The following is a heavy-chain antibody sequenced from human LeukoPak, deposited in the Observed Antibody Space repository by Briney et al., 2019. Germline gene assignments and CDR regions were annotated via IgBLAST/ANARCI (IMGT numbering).Heavy chain of an antibody. CDR2: IYYSGST. D-gene: IGHD3-22*01. V-gene: IGHV4-31*03. CDR1: GGSISSGGYY. Sequence: NPSQTLSLTCTVSGGSISSGGYYWSWIRQHPGKGVEWIGYIYYSGSTYYNPSLKGRVTISVDTSKNQFSLKLSSVTAADTAVYYCARADSSGYYYVNWGQGTLVTVSS. J-gene: IGHJ4*02. CDR3: ARADSSGYYYVN.